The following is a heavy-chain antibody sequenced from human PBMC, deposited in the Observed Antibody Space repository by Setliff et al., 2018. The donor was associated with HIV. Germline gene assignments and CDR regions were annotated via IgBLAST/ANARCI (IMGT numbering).Heavy chain of an antibody. CDR2: IIPIHGIA. D-gene: IGHD3-3*01. J-gene: IGHJ3*02. V-gene: IGHV1-69*10. CDR3: VIDTEEYVNGFGPADASDI. CDR1: GGTFSNYA. Sequence: ASVKVSCKASGGTFSNYASNWVRQAPGQGLEWMGGIIPIHGIANYAQKFQGRVTFTADDSTSRAYMDLSSLKSEDTAVYYCVIDTEEYVNGFGPADASDIWGQGTMVTVSS.